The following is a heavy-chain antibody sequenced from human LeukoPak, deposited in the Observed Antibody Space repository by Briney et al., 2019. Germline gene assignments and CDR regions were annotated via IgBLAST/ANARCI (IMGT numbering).Heavy chain of an antibody. CDR1: GGTFSSYA. CDR3: ARDGGYSYGLYFDY. Sequence: SVKVSCKASGGTFSSYAISWVRQAPGQGLEWMGRIIPIFGTANYAQKFQGRVTITTDESTSTAYMELSSLRSEDTAVYYCARDGGYSYGLYFDYWAREPWSPSPQ. D-gene: IGHD5-18*01. J-gene: IGHJ4*02. CDR2: IIPIFGTA. V-gene: IGHV1-69*05.